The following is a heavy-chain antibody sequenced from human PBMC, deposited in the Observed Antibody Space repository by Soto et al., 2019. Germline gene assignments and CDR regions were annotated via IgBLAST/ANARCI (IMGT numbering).Heavy chain of an antibody. CDR3: ARGISKYSSWFEPHTLFDA. D-gene: IGHD6-13*01. CDR1: GGPINSPDYY. Sequence: QVQLQESGPGLVKPSQTLSLTCNVSGGPINSPDYYWTWIRQSPGKGLEWIGDLYFNGGTQYNPSLRTPISMSLDTPKKHFSLKMRSVTGADTAVYYCARGISKYSSWFEPHTLFDAWGQGALVTVSS. V-gene: IGHV4-30-4*01. CDR2: LYFNGGT. J-gene: IGHJ5*02.